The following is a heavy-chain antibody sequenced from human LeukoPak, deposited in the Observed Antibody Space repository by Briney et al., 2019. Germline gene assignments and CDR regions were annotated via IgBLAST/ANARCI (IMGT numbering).Heavy chain of an antibody. D-gene: IGHD6-13*01. CDR2: IRYDGSNK. CDR3: ARAGIAAAGTNDAFDI. V-gene: IGHV3-30*02. Sequence: GGSLRLSCAASGFTFSSYGMHWVRQAPGKGLEWVAFIRYDGSNKYYADSVKGRFTISRDNAKNSLYLQMNSLRAEDTAVYYCARAGIAAAGTNDAFDIWGQGTMVTVSS. J-gene: IGHJ3*02. CDR1: GFTFSSYG.